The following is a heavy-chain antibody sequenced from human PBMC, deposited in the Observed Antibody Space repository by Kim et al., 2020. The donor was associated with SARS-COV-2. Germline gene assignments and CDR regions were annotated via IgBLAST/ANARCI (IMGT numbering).Heavy chain of an antibody. V-gene: IGHV3-74*01. J-gene: IGHJ6*02. Sequence: GGSLRLSCAASGFTFSSYWMHWVRQAPGKGLVWVSRINSDGSSTSYADSVKGRFTISRDNAKNTLYLQMNSLRAEDTAVYYCARALIYGDPYYYYYYGMDVWGQGTTVTVSS. D-gene: IGHD4-17*01. CDR2: INSDGSST. CDR3: ARALIYGDPYYYYYYGMDV. CDR1: GFTFSSYW.